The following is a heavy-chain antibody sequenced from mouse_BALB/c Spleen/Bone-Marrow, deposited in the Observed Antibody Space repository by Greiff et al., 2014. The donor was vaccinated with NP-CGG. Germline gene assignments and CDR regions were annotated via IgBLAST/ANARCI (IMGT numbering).Heavy chain of an antibody. D-gene: IGHD2-1*01. CDR1: GYTFTNYW. J-gene: IGHJ4*01. V-gene: IGHV1S41*01. CDR3: ARGIYYGNYVYAMDY. Sequence: DLVKPGAPVKLSCKASGYTFTNYWINWIKQRPGQGLERIGRIAPGSGSTYYNEMFKGKATLTVDTSSSTAYIQLSSLSSEDSAFYFCARGIYYGNYVYAMDYWGQGTSVTVSS. CDR2: IAPGSGST.